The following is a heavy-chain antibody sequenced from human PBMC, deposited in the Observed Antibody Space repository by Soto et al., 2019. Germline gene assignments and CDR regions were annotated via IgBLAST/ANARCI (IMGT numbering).Heavy chain of an antibody. Sequence: QVQLVQSGAEVKKPGASVKVSCKASGYTFTSYDINWVRQATGQGLEWMGWMNPNSGNTGYAQKFQGSVTMTRNTSLRTAYMELSSLRSEDTAVYYCARGYEGHYDFWRFDPWGQGTLVTVSS. CDR1: GYTFTSYD. J-gene: IGHJ5*02. V-gene: IGHV1-8*01. D-gene: IGHD3-3*01. CDR3: ARGYEGHYDFWRFDP. CDR2: MNPNSGNT.